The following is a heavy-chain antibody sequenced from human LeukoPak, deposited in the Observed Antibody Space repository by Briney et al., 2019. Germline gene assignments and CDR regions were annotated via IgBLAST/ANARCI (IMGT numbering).Heavy chain of an antibody. J-gene: IGHJ4*02. CDR3: AKGNSGYNSGYYYHFFDY. Sequence: PGGSLRLSCAASGFAFSSYAMHWVRQAPGKGLEWVTFIRYDGSITYYADSVKGRFTISRDNSKNTLYLQMNSLRAEDTAVYYCAKGNSGYNSGYYYHFFDYWGQGTLVTVSS. CDR1: GFAFSSYA. CDR2: IRYDGSIT. D-gene: IGHD5-12*01. V-gene: IGHV3-30*02.